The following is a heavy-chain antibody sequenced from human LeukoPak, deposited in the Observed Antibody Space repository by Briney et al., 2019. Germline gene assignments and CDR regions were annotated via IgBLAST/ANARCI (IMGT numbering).Heavy chain of an antibody. V-gene: IGHV4-34*01. J-gene: IGHJ4*02. D-gene: IGHD3-9*01. CDR1: GGSFSGYY. CDR3: ASQVTGYYDY. CDR2: INHSGST. Sequence: SETLSFTCAVYGGSFSGYYWSWIRQPPGKGLEWIGEINHSGSTNYNPSLKSRVTISVDTSKNQFSLKLSSVTAADTAVYYCASQVTGYYDYWGQGTLVTVSS.